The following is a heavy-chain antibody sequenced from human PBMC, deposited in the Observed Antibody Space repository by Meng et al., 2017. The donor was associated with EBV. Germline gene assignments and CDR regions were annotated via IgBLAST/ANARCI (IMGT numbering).Heavy chain of an antibody. D-gene: IGHD6-13*01. J-gene: IGHJ4*02. CDR3: VRAEIAAAGRLDY. CDR1: GGTFSSYA. CDR2: IIPIFGTA. V-gene: IGHV1-69*14. Sequence: QGRPGQFGARVKKPGSSVKVSCKASGGTFSSYAISWVRQAPGQGLEWMGGIIPIFGTANYAQKFQGRVTITADKSTSTAYMELSSLRSEDTAVYYCVRAEIAAAGRLDYWGQGTLVTVSS.